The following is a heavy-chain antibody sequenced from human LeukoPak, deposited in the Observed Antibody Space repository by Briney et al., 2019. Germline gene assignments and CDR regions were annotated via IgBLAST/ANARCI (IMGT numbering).Heavy chain of an antibody. CDR1: GFTFRNYW. CDR2: TKQDGSAQ. Sequence: GGSLRLSCAASGFTFRNYWMGWVRQAPGRGLEWVANTKQDGSAQYHAASVRGRFTTSRDNANNLLHLQMNRLRAEDTAVYYCGRDGSLNTNFDYWGQGTLVTVSS. D-gene: IGHD2-15*01. CDR3: GRDGSLNTNFDY. J-gene: IGHJ4*02. V-gene: IGHV3-7*01.